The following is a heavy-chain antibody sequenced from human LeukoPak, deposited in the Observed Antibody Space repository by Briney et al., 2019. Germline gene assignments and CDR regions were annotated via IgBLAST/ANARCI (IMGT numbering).Heavy chain of an antibody. V-gene: IGHV4-31*03. D-gene: IGHD1-26*01. CDR3: ARDGREEALDY. CDR2: IYYSGST. J-gene: IGHJ4*02. CDR1: GGSISSGGYY. Sequence: SETLSLTCTVSGGSISSGGYYWSWIRQHPGKGLEWIGYIYYSGSTYYNPSLKSRVTISVDTSKNQFSLKLSSVTAVDTAVYYCARDGREEALDYWGQGTLVTVSS.